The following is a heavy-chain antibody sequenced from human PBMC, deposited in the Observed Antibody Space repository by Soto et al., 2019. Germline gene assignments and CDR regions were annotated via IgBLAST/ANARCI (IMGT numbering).Heavy chain of an antibody. J-gene: IGHJ6*02. V-gene: IGHV1-69*01. CDR2: VIPIPGTA. D-gene: IGHD2-2*01. CDR1: GGTFGSYA. CDR3: ARSQGSSTSLEIYYYYYYGMDV. Sequence: QVQLVQSGAEVKKPGSSVKVSCKASGGTFGSYAISWVRQATGQGLEWMGGVIPIPGTANYAQKFQGRVTIAADDSTRTAYMELSSLRSEDTAVYYCARSQGSSTSLEIYYYYYYGMDVWGQGTTVTVSS.